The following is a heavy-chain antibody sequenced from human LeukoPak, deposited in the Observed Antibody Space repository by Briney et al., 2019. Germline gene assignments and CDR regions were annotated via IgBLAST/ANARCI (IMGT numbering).Heavy chain of an antibody. CDR1: GYTFTSYG. Sequence: ASVTVSCKASGYTFTSYGISWVRQAPGQGLEWVGWISAYNGNTNYAQKLQGRVTMTTDTSTSTAYMELRSLRSDDTAVYYCARGAYYNYDDLDIDDWGQGTLVTVSS. D-gene: IGHD4-17*01. J-gene: IGHJ4*03. CDR2: ISAYNGNT. CDR3: ARGAYYNYDDLDIDD. V-gene: IGHV1-18*01.